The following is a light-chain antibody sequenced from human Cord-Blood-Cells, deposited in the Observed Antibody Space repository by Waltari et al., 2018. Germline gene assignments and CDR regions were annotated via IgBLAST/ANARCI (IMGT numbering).Light chain of an antibody. Sequence: QSALTQPASVSGSPGQSITISCTGTSSDVGSYNLVSWYQQHPGKAPKLMIYEGSKRPSGVSSLFSGSKSGNTASLTISGLQAEDETDYYCCSYAGRDVVFGGGTKLTVL. J-gene: IGLJ2*01. CDR3: CSYAGRDVV. CDR1: SSDVGSYNL. V-gene: IGLV2-23*01. CDR2: EGS.